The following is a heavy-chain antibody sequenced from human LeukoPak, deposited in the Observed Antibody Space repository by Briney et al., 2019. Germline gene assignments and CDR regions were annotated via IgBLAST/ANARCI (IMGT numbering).Heavy chain of an antibody. D-gene: IGHD3-3*01. J-gene: IGHJ6*03. CDR1: GGSISDYY. V-gene: IGHV4-59*01. Sequence: SETLSLTCTVSGGSISDYYWNWIRQPPGKGREWIGYIYYSGSTTYNPSLKSRVTMSVDTAKNQFSLKLRSVTAADTAVYYCARGDFCSKSNCYLRPMDVWGKGTTVTVSS. CDR3: ARGDFCSKSNCYLRPMDV. CDR2: IYYSGST.